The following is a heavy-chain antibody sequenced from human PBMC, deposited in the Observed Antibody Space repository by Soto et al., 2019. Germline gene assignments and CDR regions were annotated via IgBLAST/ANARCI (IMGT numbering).Heavy chain of an antibody. J-gene: IGHJ4*02. D-gene: IGHD3-3*01. V-gene: IGHV3-23*01. CDR2: ISDGGGST. CDR1: GFTFNNFA. CDR3: ATCPGEKCARNTICGLVGEGFDY. Sequence: EVQLLESGGGLVQPGGSLRLSCVASGFTFNNFAMSWVRQAPGKGLEWASSISDGGGSTYYGDSVKGRFTISRDNSKNTLYLQMNSLRAEETAVYYCATCPGEKCARNTICGLVGEGFDYWGQGTLVTVSS.